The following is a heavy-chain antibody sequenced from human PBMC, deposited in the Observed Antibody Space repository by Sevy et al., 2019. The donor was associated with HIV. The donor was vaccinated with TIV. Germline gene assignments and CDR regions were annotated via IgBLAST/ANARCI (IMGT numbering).Heavy chain of an antibody. Sequence: GGSLRLSCAASGFSFDDYAMHWVRQAPGKGLEWVSLVTWDGGATYYADSVKGRFTISRDNSKNSLYLQMNSLRTEDTALYYCARDREYSGYGAFDNWGQGTLVTVSS. D-gene: IGHD5-12*01. J-gene: IGHJ4*02. CDR3: ARDREYSGYGAFDN. CDR1: GFSFDDYA. CDR2: VTWDGGAT. V-gene: IGHV3-43D*04.